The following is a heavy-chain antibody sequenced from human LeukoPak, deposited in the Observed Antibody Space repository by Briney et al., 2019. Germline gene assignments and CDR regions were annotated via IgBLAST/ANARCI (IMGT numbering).Heavy chain of an antibody. V-gene: IGHV3-64D*06. CDR2: ISSNGGST. J-gene: IGHJ4*02. Sequence: GGSLSLSCSASGFTFSSYAIHWVRQPPGKGLEYVSVISSNGGSTYYADSVKGRFTISRDKSENTVYLQMSSLRAEDTAVYYCVKDLNNFDYWGQGTLVTVSS. CDR3: VKDLNNFDY. CDR1: GFTFSSYA.